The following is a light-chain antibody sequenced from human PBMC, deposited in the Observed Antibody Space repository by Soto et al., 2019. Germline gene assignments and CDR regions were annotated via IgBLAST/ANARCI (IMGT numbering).Light chain of an antibody. CDR2: GVS. V-gene: IGKV3-20*01. CDR3: QQYGDSHPYT. J-gene: IGKJ2*01. CDR1: QSVRSNY. Sequence: EIVLTQSPGTLSLSPGERATLSCRASQSVRSNYLAWYQQKPGQAPRPLIYGVSARPTGIPDRFSGSGSGTDFTLTISRLEPEDFAVFYCQQYGDSHPYTFGQGTKVDIK.